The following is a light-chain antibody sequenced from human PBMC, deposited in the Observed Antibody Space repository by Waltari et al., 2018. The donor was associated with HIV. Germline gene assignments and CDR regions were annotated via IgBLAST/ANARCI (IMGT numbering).Light chain of an antibody. CDR2: GAS. Sequence: EIVLTQSPGTLSLSPGDRATLSCRASQDGPNRFLAWYQQKRVQAPRLLIYGASSRASGIPDRCRGGGSGADFTLTISRLEPEDFAVDYCLQHGSLPYTFGQGTKLEIK. J-gene: IGKJ2*01. V-gene: IGKV3-20*01. CDR1: QDGPNRF. CDR3: LQHGSLPYT.